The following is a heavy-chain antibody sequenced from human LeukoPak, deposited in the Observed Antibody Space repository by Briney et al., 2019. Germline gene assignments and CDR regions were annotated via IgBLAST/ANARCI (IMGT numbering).Heavy chain of an antibody. V-gene: IGHV4-39*01. J-gene: IGHJ4*02. CDR3: ARSTYHDFWSGYYTGFLVDY. Sequence: SETLSLTCTVSGGSISSSSYYWGWIRQPPGKGLEWIGTIYYSGSTCYNPSLKSRVTIPVDTSKNQFSLKLSSVTAADTAVYYCARSTYHDFWSGYYTGFLVDYWGRGTLVTVSS. D-gene: IGHD3-3*01. CDR2: IYYSGST. CDR1: GGSISSSSYY.